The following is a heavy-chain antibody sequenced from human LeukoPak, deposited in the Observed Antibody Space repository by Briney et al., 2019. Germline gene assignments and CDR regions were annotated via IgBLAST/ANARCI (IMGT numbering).Heavy chain of an antibody. V-gene: IGHV3-23*01. CDR2: ISGSGGST. J-gene: IGHJ3*02. D-gene: IGHD3-10*01. CDR1: GFTFSSDA. Sequence: GGSLRLSCGASGFTFSSDAMSWVRQAPGKGLEWVSAISGSGGSTYYADSVKGRFTISRDNSKNTLYLQMNSLRAEDTAVYYCAKEGERITMVRGVIITSHDAFDIWGQGTMVTVSS. CDR3: AKEGERITMVRGVIITSHDAFDI.